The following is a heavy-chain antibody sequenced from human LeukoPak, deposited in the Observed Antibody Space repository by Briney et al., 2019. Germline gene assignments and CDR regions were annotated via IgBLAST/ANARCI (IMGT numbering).Heavy chain of an antibody. CDR3: ARVTGPQYYDFWSGYYFGPGRLQGHNWFDP. D-gene: IGHD3-3*01. CDR1: GFTFSTYW. V-gene: IGHV3-7*01. CDR2: IKQDGSEK. Sequence: PGGSLRLSCAASGFTFSTYWMSWVRQAPGKGLEWVANIKQDGSEKYYVDSVKGRFTISRDNAKNSLYLQMNSLRAEDTAVYYCARVTGPQYYDFWSGYYFGPGRLQGHNWFDPWGQGTLVTVSS. J-gene: IGHJ5*02.